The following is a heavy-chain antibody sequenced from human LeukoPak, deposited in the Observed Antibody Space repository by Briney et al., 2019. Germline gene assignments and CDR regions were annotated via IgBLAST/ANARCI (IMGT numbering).Heavy chain of an antibody. D-gene: IGHD7-27*01. CDR1: GFTFSSYA. CDR3: ARDGQKNWGWDY. CDR2: ISSSSSYI. Sequence: PGGSLRLSCAASGFTFSSYAMHWVRQAPGKGLEWVSSISSSSSYIYYADSVKGRFTISRDNAKNSLYLQMNSLRAEDTAVYYCARDGQKNWGWDYWGQGTLVTVSS. V-gene: IGHV3-21*01. J-gene: IGHJ4*02.